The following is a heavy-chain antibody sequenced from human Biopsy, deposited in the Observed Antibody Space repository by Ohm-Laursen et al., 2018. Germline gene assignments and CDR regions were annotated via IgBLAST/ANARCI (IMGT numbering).Heavy chain of an antibody. CDR3: ARGANPFHY. CDR2: MSRSGDTI. CDR1: GFTFSTYE. J-gene: IGHJ4*02. D-gene: IGHD4/OR15-4a*01. V-gene: IGHV3-48*03. Sequence: SLRLSCTASGFTFSTYEMSWVRQAPGKGLEWVSYMSRSGDTIYYADSVKGRFTISRDNAKNSLYLQMNSLRADDTAVYSCARGANPFHYWGRGTLVTVSS.